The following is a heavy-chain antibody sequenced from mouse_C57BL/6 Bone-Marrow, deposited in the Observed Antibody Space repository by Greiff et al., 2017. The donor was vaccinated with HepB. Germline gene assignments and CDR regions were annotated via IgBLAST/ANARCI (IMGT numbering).Heavy chain of an antibody. J-gene: IGHJ3*01. CDR1: GYTFTDYY. Sequence: VQLQQSGPELVKPGASVKISCKASGYTFTDYYMNWVKQSHGKSLEWIGDINPNNGGTSYNQKFKGKATLTVDKSSSTAYMELRSLTSEDSAVYYWASYDSEAWFAYWGQGTLVTVSA. V-gene: IGHV1-26*01. CDR2: INPNNGGT. CDR3: ASYDSEAWFAY. D-gene: IGHD2-4*01.